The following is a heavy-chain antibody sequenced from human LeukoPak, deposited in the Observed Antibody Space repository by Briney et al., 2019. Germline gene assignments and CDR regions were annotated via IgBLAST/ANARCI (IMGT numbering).Heavy chain of an antibody. CDR3: AREPLLGGYYSNDAFDI. V-gene: IGHV4-4*07. Sequence: SETLSLTCTVSGGSISSYYWSWIRQPAGEGLEWIGRIYTSGSTNYNPSLKSRVTMSVDTSKNQFSLKLSSVTAADTAVYYCAREPLLGGYYSNDAFDIWGQGTMVTVSS. D-gene: IGHD3-22*01. CDR2: IYTSGST. J-gene: IGHJ3*02. CDR1: GGSISSYY.